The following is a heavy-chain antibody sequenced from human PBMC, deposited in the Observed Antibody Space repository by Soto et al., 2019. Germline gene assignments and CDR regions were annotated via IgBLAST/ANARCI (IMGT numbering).Heavy chain of an antibody. V-gene: IGHV3-23*01. CDR3: AKDKAQGLGGLLDY. CDR1: GFPFSRYA. Sequence: GGSLTLSGAASGFPFSRYAMSWVRQAPGKGLEWVSAISGSGGSTYYADSVKGRFTISRDNSKNTLYLQMNSLRAEDTAVYYCAKDKAQGLGGLLDYWGQGTLFTV. J-gene: IGHJ4*02. D-gene: IGHD6-19*01. CDR2: ISGSGGST.